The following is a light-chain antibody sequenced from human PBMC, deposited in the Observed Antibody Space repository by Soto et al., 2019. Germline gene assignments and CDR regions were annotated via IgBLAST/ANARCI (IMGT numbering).Light chain of an antibody. CDR3: QQYGSSIT. V-gene: IGKV3-20*01. CDR1: QSVSSSY. Sequence: EVVMTQSPATLSVSPGESATLSCWASQSVSSSYLAWYQQKPGQAPRLLIYGASSRATGIPDRFSGSGSGTDFTLTISRLEPEDFAVYYCQQYGSSITFGQGTRLEIK. CDR2: GAS. J-gene: IGKJ5*01.